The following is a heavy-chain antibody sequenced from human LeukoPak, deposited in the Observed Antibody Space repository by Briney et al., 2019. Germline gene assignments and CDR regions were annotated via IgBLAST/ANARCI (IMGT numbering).Heavy chain of an antibody. D-gene: IGHD6-13*01. CDR3: ARDGGYSSSWSYYYYGMDV. Sequence: GRSLRLSCAASGFTFSSYGMHWVRQAPGKGLEWVAVIWYDGSNKYYADSVKGRFTISGDNSKNTLYLQMNSLRAEDTAVYYCARDGGYSSSWSYYYYGMDVWGKGTTVTVSS. V-gene: IGHV3-33*01. CDR2: IWYDGSNK. CDR1: GFTFSSYG. J-gene: IGHJ6*04.